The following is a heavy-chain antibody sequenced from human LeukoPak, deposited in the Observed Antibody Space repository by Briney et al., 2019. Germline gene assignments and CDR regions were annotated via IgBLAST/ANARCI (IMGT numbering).Heavy chain of an antibody. D-gene: IGHD3/OR15-3a*01. CDR2: ITSSGSYI. Sequence: GSLRLSCAASGFAFISYSMNWVRPAPGKGLEWVSSITSSGSYIYYSDSVKGRFTISRDNAKNSLYLQMNSLRAEDTAVYYCARYDLAMSFDYWAQGTLVTVSS. CDR3: ARYDLAMSFDY. CDR1: GFAFISYS. V-gene: IGHV3-21*01. J-gene: IGHJ4*02.